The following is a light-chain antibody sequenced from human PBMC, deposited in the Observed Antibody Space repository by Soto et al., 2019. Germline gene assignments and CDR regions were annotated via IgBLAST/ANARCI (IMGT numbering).Light chain of an antibody. Sequence: QSLMTHPAWLSGSPGHSITISFTGTSSDLAIYNYVSWYQQHPGKAPKLMISEVTNRPSGVSDRFSGSKSGNTASLTISGLQAEDEADYYCSSLTSRFTFVFGTGNKVTVL. CDR2: EVT. V-gene: IGLV2-14*01. J-gene: IGLJ1*01. CDR1: SSDLAIYNY. CDR3: SSLTSRFTFV.